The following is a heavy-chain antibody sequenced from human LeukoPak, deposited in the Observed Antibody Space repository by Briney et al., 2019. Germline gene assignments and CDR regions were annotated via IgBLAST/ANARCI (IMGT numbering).Heavy chain of an antibody. D-gene: IGHD1-26*01. V-gene: IGHV1-69*13. CDR2: IIPIFGTA. Sequence: GASVKVSCKASGGTFSSYAISWVRQAPGQGLEWMGGIIPIFGTANYAQRFQGRVTITADESTSTAYMELSSLRSEDTAVYYCARLPMRVGATHPFDYWGQGTLVTVSS. J-gene: IGHJ4*02. CDR3: ARLPMRVGATHPFDY. CDR1: GGTFSSYA.